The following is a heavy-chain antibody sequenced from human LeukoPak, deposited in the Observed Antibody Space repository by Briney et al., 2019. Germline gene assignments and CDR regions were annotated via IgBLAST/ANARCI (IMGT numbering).Heavy chain of an antibody. CDR1: GASVSSASY. V-gene: IGHV4-61*01. Sequence: SETLSLTCTVSGASVSSASYGTWIRQPPGKGVEWIAHIYNGVNTNYNPSLKSRVTISVDTSKNQFSLRLNSVTAADTAVYYCARSRAFNSGAFDPWGQGSLVAVSS. CDR2: IYNGVNT. CDR3: ARSRAFNSGAFDP. J-gene: IGHJ5*02. D-gene: IGHD1-26*01.